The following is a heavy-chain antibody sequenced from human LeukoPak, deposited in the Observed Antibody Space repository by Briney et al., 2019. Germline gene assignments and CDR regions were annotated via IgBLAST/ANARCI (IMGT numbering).Heavy chain of an antibody. CDR3: ARELPPLVKYYFDY. CDR2: IWYDGSNK. Sequence: SGRSLRLSCAASGFIFSSYGMHWVRQAPGKGLEWVAVIWYDGSNKYYADSVKGRFTISRDNSKNTQYLQMNSLRAEDSAVYYCARELPPLVKYYFDYWGQGTLVTVSS. CDR1: GFIFSSYG. J-gene: IGHJ4*02. D-gene: IGHD1-26*01. V-gene: IGHV3-33*01.